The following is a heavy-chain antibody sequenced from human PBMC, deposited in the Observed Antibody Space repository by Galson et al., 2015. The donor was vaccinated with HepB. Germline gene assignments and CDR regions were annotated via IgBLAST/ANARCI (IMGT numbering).Heavy chain of an antibody. Sequence: SLRLSCAASGFTFSSYAMSWVRQAPGKGLEWVSAISGSGGSTYYADSVKGRFTISRDNSKNTLYLQMNSLRAEDTAVYYCAKGPIAAAGSRGWFDPWGQGTLVTVSS. V-gene: IGHV3-23*01. CDR1: GFTFSSYA. D-gene: IGHD6-13*01. J-gene: IGHJ5*02. CDR2: ISGSGGST. CDR3: AKGPIAAAGSRGWFDP.